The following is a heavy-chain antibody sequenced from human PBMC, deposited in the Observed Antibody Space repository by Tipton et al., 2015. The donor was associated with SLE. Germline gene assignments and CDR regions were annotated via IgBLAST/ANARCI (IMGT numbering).Heavy chain of an antibody. V-gene: IGHV4-34*01. CDR2: IDHSGST. CDR3: ARHPYYYYGVDV. J-gene: IGHJ6*02. Sequence: TLSLTCAVYGGSFSGYHWSWIRQPPGKGLEWIGEIDHSGSTNYNPSLKSRVTISVDTSKNQFSLKLNSVTAADTAVYYCARHPYYYYGVDVWGQGTTVTVSS. CDR1: GGSFSGYH.